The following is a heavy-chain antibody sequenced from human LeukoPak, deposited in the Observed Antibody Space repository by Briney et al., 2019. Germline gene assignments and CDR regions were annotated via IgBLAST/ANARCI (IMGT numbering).Heavy chain of an antibody. CDR1: GFTFSSYG. V-gene: IGHV3-21*01. CDR2: ISSSSSYI. CDR3: ARAGTSIDY. Sequence: GGSLRLSCAASGFTFSSYGMNWVRQAPGKGLEWVSFISSSSSYIYYADSVKGRFTISRDNAKNSLYLQMNSLRAEDTAVYYCARAGTSIDYWGQGTLVTVSS. D-gene: IGHD1-1*01. J-gene: IGHJ4*02.